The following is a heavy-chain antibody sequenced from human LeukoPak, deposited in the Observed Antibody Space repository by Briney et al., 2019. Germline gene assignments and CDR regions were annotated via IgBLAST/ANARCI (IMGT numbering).Heavy chain of an antibody. CDR3: LRGDRRDF. CDR1: GFNFNTET. J-gene: IGHJ4*02. CDR2: IDSSSSSK. D-gene: IGHD2-21*02. Sequence: PGGSLRLSCAASGFNFNTETMNWVRQAPGKGLEWLSSIDSSSSSKFYAHSVRGRFIISRDNARKSLYLQMNSVTAEDTAVYFCLRGDRRDFWGQGTLLVVS. V-gene: IGHV3-21*01.